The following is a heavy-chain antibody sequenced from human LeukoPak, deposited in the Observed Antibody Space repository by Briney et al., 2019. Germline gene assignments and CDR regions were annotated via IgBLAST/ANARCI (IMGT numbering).Heavy chain of an antibody. V-gene: IGHV3-66*02. Sequence: GGSLRLSCAASEFIVSDKYMSWVRQAPGKGLEWVSVIYSGGTTYYADSVRGRFTISRDNSKNTLYLLMNSLRAEDTAVYYCARLDGVWSGPYYKGYFEYWGQGTLVTVSS. CDR1: EFIVSDKY. CDR2: IYSGGTT. D-gene: IGHD3-3*01. J-gene: IGHJ4*02. CDR3: ARLDGVWSGPYYKGYFEY.